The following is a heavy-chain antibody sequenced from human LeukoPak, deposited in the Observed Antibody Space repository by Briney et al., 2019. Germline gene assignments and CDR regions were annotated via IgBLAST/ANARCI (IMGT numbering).Heavy chain of an antibody. V-gene: IGHV3-33*01. Sequence: GGSLRFSCAASGFTFSSYGMLWVRQAPGKGLEWVAVIWHDVSNKYYADSVKGRFTISRDNSKNTLYLQMNSLRAEDTAVYYCARADYDFWSGYYKSYYYGMDVWGQGTTVTVSS. D-gene: IGHD3-3*01. CDR1: GFTFSSYG. J-gene: IGHJ6*02. CDR2: IWHDVSNK. CDR3: ARADYDFWSGYYKSYYYGMDV.